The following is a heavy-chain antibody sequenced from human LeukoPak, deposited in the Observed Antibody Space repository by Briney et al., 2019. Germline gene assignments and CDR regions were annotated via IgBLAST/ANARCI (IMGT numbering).Heavy chain of an antibody. CDR2: ISSSGSTI. V-gene: IGHV3-48*03. Sequence: GGSLRLSCAASGFTFSSYEMNWVRQAPGKGLEWVSYISSSGSTIYYADSVKGRFTISRDNAKNSLYLQMNSLRAEDTAVYYCARDSRHSGSYYFDYRGQGTLVTVSS. CDR3: ARDSRHSGSYYFDY. J-gene: IGHJ4*02. CDR1: GFTFSSYE. D-gene: IGHD1-26*01.